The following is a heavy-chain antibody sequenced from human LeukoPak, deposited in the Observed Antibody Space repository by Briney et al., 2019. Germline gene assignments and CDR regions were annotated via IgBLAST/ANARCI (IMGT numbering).Heavy chain of an antibody. CDR3: ARGLLTQRDGYKTLYY. V-gene: IGHV1-8*02. Sequence: ASVKVSCKASGYTFTSYDINWVRQATGQGLEWMGWMDPNSGNAGFALKVQGRVTMTSHTPIRTASMELSSLRSDDTAVYYCARGLLTQRDGYKTLYYWGQGSLVTVSS. J-gene: IGHJ4*02. CDR1: GYTFTSYD. D-gene: IGHD5-24*01. CDR2: MDPNSGNA.